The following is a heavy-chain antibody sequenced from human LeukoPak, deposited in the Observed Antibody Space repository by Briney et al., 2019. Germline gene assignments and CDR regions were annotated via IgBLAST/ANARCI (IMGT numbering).Heavy chain of an antibody. D-gene: IGHD1-26*01. Sequence: EPSETLSLTCTVSGGSISSYYWSWIRQPPGKGLEWIGYIYYSGSTNYNPSLKSRVTISVDTSKNQFSLKLSSVTAADTAVYYCARLIVGATRGFDPWGQGTLVTVSS. CDR3: ARLIVGATRGFDP. CDR2: IYYSGST. V-gene: IGHV4-59*01. J-gene: IGHJ5*02. CDR1: GGSISSYY.